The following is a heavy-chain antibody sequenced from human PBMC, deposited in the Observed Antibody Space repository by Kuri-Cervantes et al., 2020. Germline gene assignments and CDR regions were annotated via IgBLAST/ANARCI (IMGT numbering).Heavy chain of an antibody. J-gene: IGHJ4*02. D-gene: IGHD1-26*01. CDR2: IYSGGST. Sequence: GGSLRLSCAASGFTVSSNYMSWVRQAPGKGLEWVSVIYSGGSTYYADSVKGRFTISRDNAKNSLYLQMNSLRAEDTALYYCAKGPRWELPYYFDYWGQGILVTVSS. V-gene: IGHV3-53*05. CDR3: AKGPRWELPYYFDY. CDR1: GFTVSSNY.